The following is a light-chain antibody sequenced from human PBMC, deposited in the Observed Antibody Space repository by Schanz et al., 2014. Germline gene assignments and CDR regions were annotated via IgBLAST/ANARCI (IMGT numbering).Light chain of an antibody. CDR2: SAS. CDR1: QGVSTN. V-gene: IGKV3D-15*01. CDR3: QQYNNWPPVLT. J-gene: IGKJ4*01. Sequence: EIVMTQSPATLSVSPGESVTLSCRASQGVSTNLAWYQQRPGQPPRLLIYSASRRATGIPDRFSGSGSGTEFTLTISSLQSEDFAVYYCQQYNNWPPVLTFGGGTKVEIK.